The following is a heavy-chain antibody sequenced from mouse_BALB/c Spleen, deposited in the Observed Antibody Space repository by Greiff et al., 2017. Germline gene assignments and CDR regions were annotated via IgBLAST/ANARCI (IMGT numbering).Heavy chain of an antibody. V-gene: IGHV3-6*02. CDR2: ISYDGSN. Sequence: VQLKESGPGLVKPSQSLSLTCSVTGYSITSGYYWNWIRQFPGNKLEWMGYISYDGSNNYNPSLKNRISITRDTSKNQFFLKLNSVTTEDTATYYCAREGAYWFAYWGQGTLVTVSA. J-gene: IGHJ3*01. CDR1: GYSITSGYY. D-gene: IGHD6-5*01. CDR3: AREGAYWFAY.